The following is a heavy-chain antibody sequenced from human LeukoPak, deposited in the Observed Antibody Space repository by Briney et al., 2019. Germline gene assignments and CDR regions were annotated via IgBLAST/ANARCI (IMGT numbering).Heavy chain of an antibody. D-gene: IGHD2-2*01. Sequence: PGGSLRLSCAASVFTFRTYSMNWVRQPPGKGLEWVSSISATSTYIYYAESVKGRFTISRDNGESSLYLQMDSLRAEDTAVYYCARVGADTSYAPDYRGQGTLVTVSS. J-gene: IGHJ4*02. CDR1: VFTFRTYS. CDR3: ARVGADTSYAPDY. CDR2: ISATSTYI. V-gene: IGHV3-21*06.